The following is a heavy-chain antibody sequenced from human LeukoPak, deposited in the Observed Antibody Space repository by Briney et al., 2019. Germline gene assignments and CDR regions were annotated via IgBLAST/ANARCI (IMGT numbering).Heavy chain of an antibody. CDR3: ASRGYCSGGSCDSVAFDI. V-gene: IGHV1-69*05. CDR1: GGTFSSYA. J-gene: IGHJ3*02. D-gene: IGHD2-15*01. Sequence: SVKVSCKASGGTFSSYAISWVRQAPGQGLEWMGRIIPIFGTANYAQKFQGRVTITTDESTSTAYMELSSLRSEDTAVYYCASRGYCSGGSCDSVAFDIWGQGTMVTVSS. CDR2: IIPIFGTA.